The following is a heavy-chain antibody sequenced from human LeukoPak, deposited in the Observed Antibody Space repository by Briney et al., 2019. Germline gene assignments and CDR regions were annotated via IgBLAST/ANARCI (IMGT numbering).Heavy chain of an antibody. V-gene: IGHV3-48*02. CDR1: GFTFSSYN. J-gene: IGHJ4*02. D-gene: IGHD4-17*01. Sequence: PGGSLRLSCAASGFTFSSYNMNWVRQAPGKGPEWVSYISSSSNIQYADSVKGRFTISRDNAKNSLYLQMNSLRDEDTAVYYCARSGDYGDYTGYWGQGTLVTVSS. CDR2: ISSSSNI. CDR3: ARSGDYGDYTGY.